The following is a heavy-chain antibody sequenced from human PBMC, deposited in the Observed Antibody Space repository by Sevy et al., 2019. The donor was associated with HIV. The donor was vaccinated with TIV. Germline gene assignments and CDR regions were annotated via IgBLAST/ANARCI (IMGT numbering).Heavy chain of an antibody. CDR1: GFSFDDYA. D-gene: IGHD6-19*01. CDR2: ISWNSAFI. V-gene: IGHV3-9*01. CDR3: VKDGGSGSGPSAEYFHH. J-gene: IGHJ1*01. Sequence: GGSLRLSCAVYGFSFDDYAMHWVRQVPGKGLEWVAGISWNSAFIGYADSVEGRYTISRYNAKNSLYLQIISLIPQDTARYYCVKDGGSGSGPSAEYFHHWGQGTLVTVSS.